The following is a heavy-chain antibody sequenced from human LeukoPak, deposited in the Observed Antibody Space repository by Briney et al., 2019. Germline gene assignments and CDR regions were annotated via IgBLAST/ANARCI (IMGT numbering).Heavy chain of an antibody. CDR3: TRGSYYVAFDI. D-gene: IGHD1-26*01. CDR1: AFTFSNAW. V-gene: IGHV3-15*01. Sequence: GGSLRLSCAASAFTFSNAWMSWVRQAPGKGLEWVGGIKRKKDGGRVEYAADVKGRFTISRDDSKNTLYLQMNSLKTEDTAVYYCTRGSYYVAFDIWGQGTMVTVSS. J-gene: IGHJ3*02. CDR2: IKRKKDGGRV.